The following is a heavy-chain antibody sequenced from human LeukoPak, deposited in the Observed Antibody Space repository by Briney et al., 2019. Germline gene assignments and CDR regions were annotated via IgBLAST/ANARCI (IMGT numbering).Heavy chain of an antibody. CDR2: ISYDGSNK. CDR3: ARDKGTTEHSNWFDP. J-gene: IGHJ5*02. D-gene: IGHD4-17*01. Sequence: GGSLRLSCAASGFTFSSYAMHWVRQAPGKGLEWVAVISYDGSNKYYADSVKGRFTISRDNSKNTLYLQMNSLRAEDTAVYYCARDKGTTEHSNWFDPWGQGTLVTVSS. V-gene: IGHV3-30-3*01. CDR1: GFTFSSYA.